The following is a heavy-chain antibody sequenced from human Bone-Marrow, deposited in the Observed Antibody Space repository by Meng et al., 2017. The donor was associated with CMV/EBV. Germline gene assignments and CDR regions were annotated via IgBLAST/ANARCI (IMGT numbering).Heavy chain of an antibody. CDR1: GFTFDDYA. V-gene: IGHV3-9*01. D-gene: IGHD6-19*01. CDR2: ISWNSGSI. CDR3: ARDLAVGSFDY. Sequence: SLRLSCAASGFTFDDYAMHWVRQAPGKGLEWVSGISWNSGSIGYADSVKGRFTISRDNAKNSLYLQMNGLRAEDTAVYYCARDLAVGSFDYWGQGTLVTVSS. J-gene: IGHJ4*02.